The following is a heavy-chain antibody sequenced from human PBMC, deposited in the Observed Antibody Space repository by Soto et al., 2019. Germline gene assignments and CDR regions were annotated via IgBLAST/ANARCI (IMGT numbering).Heavy chain of an antibody. D-gene: IGHD2-15*01. V-gene: IGHV3-74*01. J-gene: IGHJ5*02. CDR2: INSDGSST. CDR1: GFTFSSYW. Sequence: EVQLVESGGGLVQPGGSLRLSCAASGFTFSSYWMHWVRQAPGKGLVWVSRINSDGSSTNYADSVKGRFTISRDNAKNTLYLQMNSLRAADTAVYYCARVPYCSGGSCYSWFAPWGQGTLVTVSS. CDR3: ARVPYCSGGSCYSWFAP.